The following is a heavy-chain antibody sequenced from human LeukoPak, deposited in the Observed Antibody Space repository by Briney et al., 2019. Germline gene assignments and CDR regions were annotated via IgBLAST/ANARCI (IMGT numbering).Heavy chain of an antibody. CDR2: IGTGGDT. J-gene: IGHJ6*02. V-gene: IGHV3-13*01. CDR3: ARANSQYYDILTGYYNHDYYYGLDV. CDR1: GFTFSTYD. Sequence: GGSLRRSCAASGFTFSTYDIHWVRQAAGKGLEWVSGIGTGGDTYYPDSVRGRFIISRENVKKSIYLQMSSLRVDDTAVYYCARANSQYYDILTGYYNHDYYYGLDVWGQGTTVTVSS. D-gene: IGHD3-9*01.